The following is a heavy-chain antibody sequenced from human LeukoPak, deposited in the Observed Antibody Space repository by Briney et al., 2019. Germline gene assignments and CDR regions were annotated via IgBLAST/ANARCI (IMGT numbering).Heavy chain of an antibody. CDR2: IYHSGST. V-gene: IGHV4-38-2*02. Sequence: SETLSLTCTVSGYSISSGYYWGWIRQPPGKGLEWSGSIYHSGSTYYNPSLKSRVTISVDTSKNQFSLKVNSLTAADTVVYYCATNGYYCIDVWGKGTTLTVPS. CDR1: GYSISSGYY. J-gene: IGHJ6*03. CDR3: ATNGYYCIDV. D-gene: IGHD2-8*01.